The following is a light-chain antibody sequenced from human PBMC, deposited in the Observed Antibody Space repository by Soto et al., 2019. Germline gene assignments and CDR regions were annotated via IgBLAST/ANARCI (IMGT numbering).Light chain of an antibody. V-gene: IGKV3-20*01. Sequence: EIVLTQSPGTLSLSPGERATLSCRASQSVSSSYVAWLQQKPGQAPRLLIYGASSRATGIPDRFSGSGSGTDFTLTISRLEPEDCAVYYCQQYGSSPLTFGGGTKVEIK. CDR1: QSVSSSY. CDR2: GAS. J-gene: IGKJ4*01. CDR3: QQYGSSPLT.